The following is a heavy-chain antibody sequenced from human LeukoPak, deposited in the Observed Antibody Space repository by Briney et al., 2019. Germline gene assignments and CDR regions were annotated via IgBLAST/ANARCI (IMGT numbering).Heavy chain of an antibody. CDR2: ISAYNGKT. D-gene: IGHD3-22*01. CDR1: GYTFSSHG. V-gene: IGHV1-18*01. Sequence: ASVKVSCKASGYTFSSHGYTWVRQAPGQGLEWMGWISAYNGKTDYAQKFQGRVTMTTDTSTSRAYMELRSLRSDDTAVYFCARAYYHDTSSYQGFDFWGQGTLVTVSS. J-gene: IGHJ4*02. CDR3: ARAYYHDTSSYQGFDF.